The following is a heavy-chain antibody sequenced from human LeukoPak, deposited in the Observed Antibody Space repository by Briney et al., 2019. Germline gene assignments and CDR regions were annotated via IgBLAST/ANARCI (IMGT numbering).Heavy chain of an antibody. J-gene: IGHJ4*02. CDR3: IRSVYDGSGYYRVLEY. CDR1: GFAFSSYW. V-gene: IGHV3-74*01. CDR2: INSDGSST. Sequence: GGSLRLSCAASGFAFSSYWMHWVRQAPGKGLVWVSRINSDGSSTNYADSVKGRLTISRDNAKNTLYLHMNSLRAEDTAVYYCIRSVYDGSGYYRVLEYWGQGTLVTVSS. D-gene: IGHD3-22*01.